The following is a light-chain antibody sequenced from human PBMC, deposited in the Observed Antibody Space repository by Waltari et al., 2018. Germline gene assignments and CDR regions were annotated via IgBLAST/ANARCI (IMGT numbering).Light chain of an antibody. V-gene: IGKV1-5*03. CDR3: QQYYSYPRT. CDR2: KTS. Sequence: CRASQSISNCLAWYQQKPGKAPKLLILKTSSLESGVPSRFSGRGSGTDFTLTISSLQPEDYATYYCQQYYSYPRTFGQGTKVEIK. CDR1: QSISNC. J-gene: IGKJ1*01.